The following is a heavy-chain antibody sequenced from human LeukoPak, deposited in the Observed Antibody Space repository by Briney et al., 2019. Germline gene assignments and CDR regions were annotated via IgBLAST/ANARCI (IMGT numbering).Heavy chain of an antibody. D-gene: IGHD3-10*01. CDR2: IYYTGNT. V-gene: IGHV4-59*01. Sequence: SETLSLTCAVYGGSFSGYYWNWIRQPPGKGLEWIGYIYYTGNTNYNPSLKSRVTISVDTSKNQFSLKLSSVTAADTAVYYCARAGGNYYGSGSYLSNWGQGTLVTVSS. CDR3: ARAGGNYYGSGSYLSN. CDR1: GGSFSGYY. J-gene: IGHJ4*02.